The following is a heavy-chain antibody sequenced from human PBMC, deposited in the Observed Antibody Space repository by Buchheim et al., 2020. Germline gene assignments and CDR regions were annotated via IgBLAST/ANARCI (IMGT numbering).Heavy chain of an antibody. CDR1: GFTFSSYG. Sequence: QVQLVESGGGVVQPGRSLRLSCAASGFTFSSYGMHWVRQAPGKGLEWVAVIWYDGSNKYYADSVKGRFTISRDNSKNTLYLQMNSLRAEDTAVYYYARDKARPYGSGSYYSNYYYYYYMDVWGKGTT. CDR2: IWYDGSNK. D-gene: IGHD3-10*01. CDR3: ARDKARPYGSGSYYSNYYYYYYMDV. V-gene: IGHV3-33*01. J-gene: IGHJ6*03.